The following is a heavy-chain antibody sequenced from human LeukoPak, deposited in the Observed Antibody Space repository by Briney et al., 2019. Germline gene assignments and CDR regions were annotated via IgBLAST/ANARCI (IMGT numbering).Heavy chain of an antibody. V-gene: IGHV3-66*01. CDR3: ARAGLYYDSSGYIDY. Sequence: PGGSLGLSCAASGFTVSSNYMSWVRQAPGKGLEWVSVIYSGGSTYYADSVEGRFTISRDNSKNTLYLQMNSLRAEDTAVYYCARAGLYYDSSGYIDYWGQGTLVTVSS. CDR2: IYSGGST. D-gene: IGHD3-22*01. J-gene: IGHJ4*02. CDR1: GFTVSSNY.